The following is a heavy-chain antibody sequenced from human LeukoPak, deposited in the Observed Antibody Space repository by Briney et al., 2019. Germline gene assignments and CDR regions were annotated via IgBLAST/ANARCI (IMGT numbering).Heavy chain of an antibody. V-gene: IGHV4-39*07. CDR3: ATQTTTLPFDY. J-gene: IGHJ4*02. CDR1: GGSISSNSYY. Sequence: SETLSLTCAVFGGSISSNSYYWGWIRQPPGKGLEWVGSIYYSGSTYYNPSLKSRVTISVDTSKNQFSLKLSSVTAADTAVYYCATQTTTLPFDYWGQGTLVTVSS. D-gene: IGHD1-1*01. CDR2: IYYSGST.